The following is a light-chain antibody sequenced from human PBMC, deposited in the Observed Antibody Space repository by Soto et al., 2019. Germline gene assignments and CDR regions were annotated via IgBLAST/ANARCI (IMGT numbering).Light chain of an antibody. CDR3: NSYTTTSALV. Sequence: QSALTQPASASGSPGQSITISCTGSSADIGSHDYVSWYQQHPGKVPKLIIYEVSKRPSGASDRFSGSKSGNAAYLSISGLQPEDEADYYCNSYTTTSALVFGTGTKVTVL. CDR2: EVS. CDR1: SADIGSHDY. J-gene: IGLJ1*01. V-gene: IGLV2-14*01.